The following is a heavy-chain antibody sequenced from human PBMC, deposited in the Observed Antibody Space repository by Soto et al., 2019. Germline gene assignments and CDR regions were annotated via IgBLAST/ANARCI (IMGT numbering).Heavy chain of an antibody. CDR1: GYTFTSYY. D-gene: IGHD3-22*01. CDR3: ATGGEGYYFVSRGYPTGAIDI. Sequence: GASVKVSCKGSGYTFTSYYMHWVRQAPAQGLEWMGIINPSGGSTSYAQKFQGRVTMTRDTSTSTVYMELSSLRSEDTAVYYCATGGEGYYFVSRGYPTGAIDIWGQATTVT. V-gene: IGHV1-46*01. J-gene: IGHJ3*02. CDR2: INPSGGST.